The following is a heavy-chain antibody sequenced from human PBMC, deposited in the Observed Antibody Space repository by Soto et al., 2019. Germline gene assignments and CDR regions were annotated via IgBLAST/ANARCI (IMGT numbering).Heavy chain of an antibody. CDR1: GGSINTYNLF. J-gene: IGHJ1*01. D-gene: IGHD2-21*01. CDR2: IHYGGNA. V-gene: IGHV4-39*01. CDR3: ASVNVTLAF. Sequence: SETLSLTCTVSGGSINTYNLFWAWVRQPPGKGLEWIASIHYGGNAYYSPSLTTRATISRDTSKNRVSLELRSVTAADTVVYYCASVNVTLAFWGLGTLVPVSS.